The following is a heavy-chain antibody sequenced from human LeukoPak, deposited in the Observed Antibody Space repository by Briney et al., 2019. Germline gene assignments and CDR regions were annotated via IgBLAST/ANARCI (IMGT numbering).Heavy chain of an antibody. Sequence: ASVKVSCKASGYTFTGYYMHWVRQAPGQGLEWMGWINPNSGGTNYAQKFQGRVTITADKSTSTAYMELSSLRSEDTAVYYCASSSSLSYFYYYYMDVWGKGTTVTVSS. CDR2: INPNSGGT. J-gene: IGHJ6*03. V-gene: IGHV1-2*02. CDR3: ASSSSLSYFYYYYMDV. CDR1: GYTFTGYY. D-gene: IGHD6-13*01.